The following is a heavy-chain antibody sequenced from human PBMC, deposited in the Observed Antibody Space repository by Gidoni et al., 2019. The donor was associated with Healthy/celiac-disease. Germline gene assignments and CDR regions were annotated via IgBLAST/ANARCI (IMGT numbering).Heavy chain of an antibody. Sequence: QVQLQESGPGLVKPSETLSLTCTASGGPISSYYWSWIRQPPGKGLEWIGYIYYSGSTNYNPSLKSRVTISVDTSKNQFSLKLSSVTAADTAVYYCARVPATGDYMDVWGKGTTVTVSS. D-gene: IGHD2-2*01. CDR3: ARVPATGDYMDV. J-gene: IGHJ6*03. CDR1: GGPISSYY. CDR2: IYYSGST. V-gene: IGHV4-59*01.